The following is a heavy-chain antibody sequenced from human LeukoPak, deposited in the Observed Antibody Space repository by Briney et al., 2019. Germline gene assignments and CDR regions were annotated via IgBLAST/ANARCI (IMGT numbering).Heavy chain of an antibody. CDR2: INTNTGNP. Sequence: ASVKVSCKASGYTFTSYGITWVRQAPGQGLEWMGWINTNTGNPTYAQGFTGRFVFSLDTSVSTAYLQISSLKAEDTAVYYCARDFIAANFDYWGQGTLVTVSS. CDR3: ARDFIAANFDY. D-gene: IGHD6-6*01. J-gene: IGHJ4*02. CDR1: GYTFTSYG. V-gene: IGHV7-4-1*02.